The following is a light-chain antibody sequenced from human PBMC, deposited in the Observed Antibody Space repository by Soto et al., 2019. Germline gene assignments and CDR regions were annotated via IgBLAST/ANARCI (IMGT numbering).Light chain of an antibody. Sequence: EIVMTQSPATLSVSPGERATLSCRASQSVSSNLAWYQQKPGQAPRLLIYGASTRATGIPARFSGSGSGTDFPRNTSTLQSEVFGVYNGKQNNTWPQLTFGGGTKVE. CDR1: QSVSSN. V-gene: IGKV3-15*01. J-gene: IGKJ4*01. CDR3: KQNNTWPQLT. CDR2: GAS.